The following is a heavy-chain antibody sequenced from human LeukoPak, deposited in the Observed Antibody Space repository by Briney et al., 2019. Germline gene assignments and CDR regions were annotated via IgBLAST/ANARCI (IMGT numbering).Heavy chain of an antibody. Sequence: PGGSLRLSCAASGFTFSRYWMTWVRQTPGKGLEWVANIKHDGSEKYYVDSVKGRFTISRDNAKNSLYLQMNSLRDEDTAVYYCARDPHSGSPWWGQGSLVSVSS. CDR3: ARDPHSGSPW. V-gene: IGHV3-7*01. CDR1: GFTFSRYW. D-gene: IGHD1-26*01. J-gene: IGHJ4*02. CDR2: IKHDGSEK.